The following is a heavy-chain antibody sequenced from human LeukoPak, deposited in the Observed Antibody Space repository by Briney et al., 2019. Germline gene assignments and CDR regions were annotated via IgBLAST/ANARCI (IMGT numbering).Heavy chain of an antibody. J-gene: IGHJ4*02. Sequence: GGSLRLSCAASGFTFRSYAMSWVRQAPGKGLEWVSTVTVGGGTTYYADSVKGRFTISRDNSKNTVYLQLNSLRADDTAVYYCAKDSTLVGYTSGWSSNSFDHWGQGTLVAVSS. CDR3: AKDSTLVGYTSGWSSNSFDH. V-gene: IGHV3-23*01. CDR1: GFTFRSYA. CDR2: VTVGGGTT. D-gene: IGHD6-19*01.